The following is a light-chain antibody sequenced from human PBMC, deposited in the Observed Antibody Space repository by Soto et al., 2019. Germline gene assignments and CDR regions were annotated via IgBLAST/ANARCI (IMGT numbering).Light chain of an antibody. Sequence: QSALNQPPSASGSPGPSVTISCTGTRSDVGGYNYVSWYQQHPGKAPKLMIYEVSKRPSGVPDRFSGSKSGNTASLTVSGLQAEDEADYYCSSYTGSIYVVLGGVTKLTV. V-gene: IGLV2-8*01. J-gene: IGLJ2*01. CDR1: RSDVGGYNY. CDR3: SSYTGSIYVV. CDR2: EVS.